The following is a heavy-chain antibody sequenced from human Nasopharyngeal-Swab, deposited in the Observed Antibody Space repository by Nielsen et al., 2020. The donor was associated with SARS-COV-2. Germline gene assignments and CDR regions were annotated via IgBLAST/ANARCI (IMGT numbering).Heavy chain of an antibody. V-gene: IGHV3-69-1*01. CDR2: ISSSSYI. J-gene: IGHJ6*03. CDR3: AAGSSTSCHGCYYMDV. CDR1: GFTFNNYN. Sequence: GESLKISCAASGFTFNNYNFNWVRQAPGKGLEWVSSISSSSYIYYADSVNGRFTISRDNTKNSLSLQMSSLRVEDTAVYYCAAGSSTSCHGCYYMDVWGKGTTVTVSS. D-gene: IGHD2-2*01.